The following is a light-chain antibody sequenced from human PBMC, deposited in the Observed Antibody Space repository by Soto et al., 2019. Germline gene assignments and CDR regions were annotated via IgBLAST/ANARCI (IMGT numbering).Light chain of an antibody. CDR3: QQYSTSPRT. CDR1: RSVLSSSNSKNY. CDR2: WAS. Sequence: DIVMTQSPASLAVSLGERAAINCKSSRSVLSSSNSKNYLAWYQHRAGHPPKLLIYWASTRHSGVPDRFSGSGSGTDFTRTISSLQAEDVAVYYCQQYSTSPRTVGRGTKVEIK. J-gene: IGKJ4*02. V-gene: IGKV4-1*01.